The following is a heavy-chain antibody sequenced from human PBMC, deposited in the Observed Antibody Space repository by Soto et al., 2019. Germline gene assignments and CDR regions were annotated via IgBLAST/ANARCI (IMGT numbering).Heavy chain of an antibody. CDR2: ISTGNGNT. CDR1: GYTFTYYA. CDR3: ATDLNRGVNDY. Sequence: GASVKVSCKASGYTFTYYAIYWVRQAPGQRLEWMGWISTGNGNTIYAQKFQGRVTMTEDTSTDTAYMELSSLRSEDTAVYYCATDLNRGVNDYWGQGTLVTVSS. D-gene: IGHD1-26*01. V-gene: IGHV1-3*04. J-gene: IGHJ4*02.